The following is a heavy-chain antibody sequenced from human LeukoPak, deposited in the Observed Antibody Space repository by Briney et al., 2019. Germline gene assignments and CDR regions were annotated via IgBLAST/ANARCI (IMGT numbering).Heavy chain of an antibody. D-gene: IGHD3-16*01. CDR1: GFTFSSYS. CDR2: ISSSSSTI. V-gene: IGHV3-48*02. Sequence: GRSLRLSCAVSGFTFSSYSMNWVRQAPGKGLEWVSYISSSSSTIYYADSVKGRFTISRDNAKNSLYLQMNSLRDEDTAVYYCAKDRFEGLPPYYFDYWGQGTLVTVSS. J-gene: IGHJ4*02. CDR3: AKDRFEGLPPYYFDY.